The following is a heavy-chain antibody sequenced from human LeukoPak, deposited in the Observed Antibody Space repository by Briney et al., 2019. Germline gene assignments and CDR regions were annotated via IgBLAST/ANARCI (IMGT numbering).Heavy chain of an antibody. CDR3: ARALPSYSGSYWFDY. CDR2: IKKDGSEK. J-gene: IGHJ4*02. Sequence: GGSLRLSCAASGFTFSSYWMSWVRQAPGKGLEWVANIKKDGSEKYYVDSVKGRFTISRDNSKNTLYLQMNSLRAEDTAVYYCARALPSYSGSYWFDYWGQGTLVTVSS. CDR1: GFTFSSYW. V-gene: IGHV3-7*03. D-gene: IGHD1-26*01.